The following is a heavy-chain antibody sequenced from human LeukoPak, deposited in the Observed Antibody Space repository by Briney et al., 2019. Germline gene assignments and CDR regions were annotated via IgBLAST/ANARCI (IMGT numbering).Heavy chain of an antibody. CDR1: GITFSGSS. J-gene: IGHJ6*03. V-gene: IGHV3-73*01. CDR3: TSEPITIFGVAMDV. D-gene: IGHD3-3*01. Sequence: GGSLRLSCAASGITFSGSSMHWVRQASGKGLDWVGRIKSKANSYATAYSASVKGRFTISRDDSKNTAYLQMNSLKTEDTAVYYCTSEPITIFGVAMDVWGKGTTVTVSS. CDR2: IKSKANSYAT.